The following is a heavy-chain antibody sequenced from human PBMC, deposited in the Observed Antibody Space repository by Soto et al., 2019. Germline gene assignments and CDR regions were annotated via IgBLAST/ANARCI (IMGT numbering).Heavy chain of an antibody. D-gene: IGHD6-13*01. CDR1: GFSFSVYF. V-gene: IGHV3-11*06. Sequence: QVQLVESGGDLVKPGGSLRLSCAASGFSFSVYFMTWIRQAPGKGLEWISYTSYSGSYTIYADSVKGRFTVSRDNAQNFLYLQMNSLRAEDTAVYYCARNSSTLNRALDYWGQGTVVTVSS. CDR3: ARNSSTLNRALDY. CDR2: TSYSGSYT. J-gene: IGHJ4*02.